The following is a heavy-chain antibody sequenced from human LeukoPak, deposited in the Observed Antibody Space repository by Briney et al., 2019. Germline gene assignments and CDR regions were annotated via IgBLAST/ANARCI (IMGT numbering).Heavy chain of an antibody. CDR3: ASPGRAGTTLPFDY. V-gene: IGHV3-30-3*01. J-gene: IGHJ4*02. D-gene: IGHD1-1*01. CDR1: GFTFSGYP. CDR2: ISYDGSNK. Sequence: PGKSLRLSCAASGFTFSGYPIHWVRQAPGKGLEWVAVISYDGSNKYYADSVKGRFTISRDNSKNTLYLQMNSLRAEDTAVYYCASPGRAGTTLPFDYWGQGTLVTVSA.